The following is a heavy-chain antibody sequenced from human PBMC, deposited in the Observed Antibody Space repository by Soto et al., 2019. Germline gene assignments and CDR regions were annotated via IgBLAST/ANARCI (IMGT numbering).Heavy chain of an antibody. CDR1: GYTFNSYY. D-gene: IGHD3-22*01. CDR3: ARDSGDSSGYIFDY. J-gene: IGHJ4*02. CDR2: INPRGGST. V-gene: IGHV1-46*02. Sequence: ASVKVSCKASGYTFNSYYMHWVRQAPGQGLEWKGIINPRGGSTSYAQQFQGTVTMTSDTSTRTVYMELSSLRSEDTAVYYCARDSGDSSGYIFDYWGQGTRVTVSS.